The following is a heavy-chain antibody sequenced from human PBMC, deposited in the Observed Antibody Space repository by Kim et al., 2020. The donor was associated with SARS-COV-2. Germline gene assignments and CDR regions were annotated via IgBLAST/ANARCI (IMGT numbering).Heavy chain of an antibody. CDR3: TTIPRTTVAFWDSFD. D-gene: IGHD4-17*01. Sequence: GGSLRLSCAASGFTFSGSAIHWVRQASGKGLEWVARIRSKGSSYATAYAASVRVSFTISRSDSKLTPHLQMNSLETEDPAVCYSTTIPRTTVAFWDSFD. CDR1: GFTFSGSA. CDR2: IRSKGSSYAT. J-gene: IGHJ3*02. V-gene: IGHV3-73*01.